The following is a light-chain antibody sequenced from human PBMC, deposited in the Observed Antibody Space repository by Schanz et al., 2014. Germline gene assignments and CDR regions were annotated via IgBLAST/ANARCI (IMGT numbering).Light chain of an antibody. Sequence: EIVLTQSPATLSVSPGERATLSCRASQSVSSYVAWYQQRPGQAPRLLIYDASNRATGIPARFSGSGSGTDFTLTISGLEPEDFALYYCHQRATWTFGQGTKVDI. CDR2: DAS. V-gene: IGKV3-11*01. CDR3: HQRATWT. J-gene: IGKJ1*01. CDR1: QSVSSY.